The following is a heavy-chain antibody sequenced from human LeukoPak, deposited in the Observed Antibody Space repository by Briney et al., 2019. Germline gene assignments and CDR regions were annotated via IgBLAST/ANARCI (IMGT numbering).Heavy chain of an antibody. D-gene: IGHD6-13*01. CDR3: AKDLSHEYSSSYYFDY. CDR1: GFTVSSNY. Sequence: GGSLRLSCAASGFTVSSNYMSWVRQAPGKGLEWVSVIYSGGSTYYADSVKGRFTISRDNSKNTLYLQMNSLRAEDTAVYYCAKDLSHEYSSSYYFDYWGQGTLVTVSS. J-gene: IGHJ4*02. CDR2: IYSGGST. V-gene: IGHV3-53*05.